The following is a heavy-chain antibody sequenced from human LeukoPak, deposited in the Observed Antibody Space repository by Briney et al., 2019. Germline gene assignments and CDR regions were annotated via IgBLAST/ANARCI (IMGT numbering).Heavy chain of an antibody. Sequence: PSETLPLTCTVSGGSISSSSYYWGWIRPPPGKGLEWIGSIYYSGSTYYNPSLKSRVTISVDTSKNQFSLKLSSVTAADTAVYYCARHDLVGNDYWGQGTLVTVSS. J-gene: IGHJ4*02. CDR2: IYYSGST. CDR3: ARHDLVGNDY. V-gene: IGHV4-39*01. CDR1: GGSISSSSYY.